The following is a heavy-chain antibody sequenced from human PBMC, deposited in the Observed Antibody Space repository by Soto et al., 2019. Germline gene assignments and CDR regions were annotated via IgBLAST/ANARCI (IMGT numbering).Heavy chain of an antibody. V-gene: IGHV5-10-1*01. CDR2: IDPSDSYT. J-gene: IGHJ6*02. Sequence: LGESLKISCKGSGYSFTSYWISWVRQMPGKGLEWMGRIDPSDSYTNYSPSFQGHVTISADKSISTAYLQWSSLKASDTAMYYCARVDRHSYYYGMDVWGQGTTVTVSS. CDR1: GYSFTSYW. CDR3: ARVDRHSYYYGMDV.